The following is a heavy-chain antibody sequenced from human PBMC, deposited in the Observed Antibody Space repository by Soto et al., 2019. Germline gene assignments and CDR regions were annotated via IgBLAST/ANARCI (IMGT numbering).Heavy chain of an antibody. D-gene: IGHD5-12*01. CDR1: GFTFSSYG. J-gene: IGHJ4*02. CDR2: IWYDGSNK. CDR3: ARDRGYSGYDMLVYFDY. Sequence: HGGSLRLSCAASGFTFSSYGMHWVRQAPGKGLEWVAVIWYDGSNKYYAHSVKGRFTISRDNSKNTLYLQMNSLRAEDTAVYYCARDRGYSGYDMLVYFDYWGRGTLVTVSS. V-gene: IGHV3-33*01.